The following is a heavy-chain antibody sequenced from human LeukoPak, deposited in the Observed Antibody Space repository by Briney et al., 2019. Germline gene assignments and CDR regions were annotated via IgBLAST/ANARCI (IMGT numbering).Heavy chain of an antibody. V-gene: IGHV4-38-2*02. CDR3: ASLLGASLDY. J-gene: IGHJ4*02. Sequence: PSETLSLTCTVSGYSISSGYYWGWIRQPPGKGLEWIGSIYHSGSTYYNPSLKSRVTISVDTSKNQFSLKLSSVTAADTAVYYCASLLGASLDYWGQGTLVTVSS. D-gene: IGHD1-26*01. CDR1: GYSISSGYY. CDR2: IYHSGST.